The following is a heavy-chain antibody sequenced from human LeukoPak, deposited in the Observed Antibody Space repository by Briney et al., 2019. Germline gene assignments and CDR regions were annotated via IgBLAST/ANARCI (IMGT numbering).Heavy chain of an antibody. V-gene: IGHV4-38-2*02. D-gene: IGHD3-22*01. CDR3: ARVKVYYDSSAYYYYYYMDV. J-gene: IGHJ6*03. Sequence: PSETLSLTCTVSGYSISSGYYWGWIRQPPGKGLEWIGSIYHSGSTYYNPSLKSRVTISVDTSKNQFSLKLSSVTAADTAVYYCARVKVYYDSSAYYYYYYMDVWGKGTTVTVSS. CDR2: IYHSGST. CDR1: GYSISSGYY.